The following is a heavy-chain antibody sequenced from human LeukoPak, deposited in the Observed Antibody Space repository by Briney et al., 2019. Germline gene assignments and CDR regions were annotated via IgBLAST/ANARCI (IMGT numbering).Heavy chain of an antibody. CDR3: ARSLGWFGELLFDY. CDR2: MNPNSGNT. V-gene: IGHV1-8*01. J-gene: IGHJ4*02. Sequence: ASVKVSCKASGGTFSSKYITWVRQATGQGLEWMGWMNPNSGNTGYAQKFQGRVTMTRNTSISTAYMELSSLRSEDTAVYYCARSLGWFGELLFDYWGQGTLVTVSS. CDR1: GGTFSSKY. D-gene: IGHD3-10*01.